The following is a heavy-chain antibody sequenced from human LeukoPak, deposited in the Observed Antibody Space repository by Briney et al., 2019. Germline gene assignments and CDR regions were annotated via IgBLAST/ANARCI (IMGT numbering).Heavy chain of an antibody. CDR1: GGSISSYY. CDR3: ATHSSGWSSFDY. J-gene: IGHJ4*02. CDR2: IYYSGST. V-gene: IGHV4-59*08. Sequence: SETLSLTCTVSGGSISSYYWSWIRQPPGKGLEWIGYIYYSGSTNYNPSLKSRVTISVGTSKNQFSLKLSSVTAADTAVYYCATHSSGWSSFDYWGQGTLVTVSS. D-gene: IGHD6-19*01.